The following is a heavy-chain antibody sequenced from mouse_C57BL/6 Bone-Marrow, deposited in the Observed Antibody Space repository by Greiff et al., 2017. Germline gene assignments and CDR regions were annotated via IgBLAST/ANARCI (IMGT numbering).Heavy chain of an antibody. Sequence: VQLQQSGGDLVKPGGSLKLSCAASGFTFSSYGMSWVRQTPDKRLEWVATISSGGSYTYYPDSVKGRFTISRDNAKNTLYLQMSSLKSEDTAMYYCARLGTTVGLDVWGTGTTVTVSS. V-gene: IGHV5-6*01. CDR2: ISSGGSYT. D-gene: IGHD1-1*01. J-gene: IGHJ1*03. CDR1: GFTFSSYG. CDR3: ARLGTTVGLDV.